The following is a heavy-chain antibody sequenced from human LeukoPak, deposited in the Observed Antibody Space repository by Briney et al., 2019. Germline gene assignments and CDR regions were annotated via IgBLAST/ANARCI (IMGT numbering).Heavy chain of an antibody. D-gene: IGHD1-26*01. CDR1: GGSISSSSYY. CDR3: ATGRAVGAADAFDI. V-gene: IGHV4-39*07. CDR2: MYDSGRT. J-gene: IGHJ3*02. Sequence: SETLSLTCTVSGGSISSSSYYWGWIRQPPGKGLDWIGTMYDSGRTYYNSSLKSRVTISVDTSKNHFSLKLSSVTAADTAAYYCATGRAVGAADAFDIWGQGTMVTVSS.